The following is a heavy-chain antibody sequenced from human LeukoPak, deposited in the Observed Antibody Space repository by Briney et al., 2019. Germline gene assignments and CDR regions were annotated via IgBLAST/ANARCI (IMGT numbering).Heavy chain of an antibody. CDR2: IRQDGSEK. Sequence: GGSLRLSCTASGFTFSGHWMSWVRQAPGKGLEWVVSIRQDGSEKHYVDSVEGRFIISRDNAKNSLHLQMNSLRAEDTAVYYCAKGSSRPPNAFDIWGQGTLVTVSS. CDR1: GFTFSGHW. D-gene: IGHD6-6*01. J-gene: IGHJ3*02. V-gene: IGHV3-7*01. CDR3: AKGSSRPPNAFDI.